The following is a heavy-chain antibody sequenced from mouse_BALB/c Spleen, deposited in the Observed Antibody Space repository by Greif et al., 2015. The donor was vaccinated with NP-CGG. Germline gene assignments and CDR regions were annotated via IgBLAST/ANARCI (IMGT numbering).Heavy chain of an antibody. CDR3: ARDRGGYGYDIAMDY. CDR2: IWAGGGT. Sequence: VQLQELGPGLVAPSQSLSVTCTVSGFSLTSYGVHWVRQPPGKGLEWLGVIWAGGGTNYNSALMSRLSISKDNSKSQVFLKMNSLQTDDTAMYYCARDRGGYGYDIAMDYWGQGTSVTVSS. D-gene: IGHD2-2*01. CDR1: GFSLTSYG. V-gene: IGHV2-9*02. J-gene: IGHJ4*01.